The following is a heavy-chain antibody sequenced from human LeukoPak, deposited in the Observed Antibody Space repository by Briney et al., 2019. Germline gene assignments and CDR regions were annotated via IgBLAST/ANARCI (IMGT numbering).Heavy chain of an antibody. J-gene: IGHJ4*02. D-gene: IGHD3-22*01. Sequence: GGSLRLSCAASGFTFSDYYMSWIRQAPGKGLEWVSYISSSGSTIYYADSVKGRFTISRDNAKNSLYLQMNSLRAEDTAVYYCARDYYDSSGYYYEWFIDYWGQGTLVTVSS. V-gene: IGHV3-11*04. CDR1: GFTFSDYY. CDR3: ARDYYDSSGYYYEWFIDY. CDR2: ISSSGSTI.